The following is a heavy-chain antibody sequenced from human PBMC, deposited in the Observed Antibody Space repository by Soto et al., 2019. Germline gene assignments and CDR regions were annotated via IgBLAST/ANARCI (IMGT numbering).Heavy chain of an antibody. CDR2: IIPIFGTA. D-gene: IGHD6-13*01. J-gene: IGHJ4*02. Sequence: QVQLVQSGAEVKKPGSSVKVSCKASGGTFSSYAISWVRQAPGQGLEWMGGIIPIFGTANYAQKFQGRVTITADESTNTDYMELSSLRSEDTAVYYCARAGLYSSSWYDLYWGQGTLVTVSS. CDR1: GGTFSSYA. V-gene: IGHV1-69*12. CDR3: ARAGLYSSSWYDLY.